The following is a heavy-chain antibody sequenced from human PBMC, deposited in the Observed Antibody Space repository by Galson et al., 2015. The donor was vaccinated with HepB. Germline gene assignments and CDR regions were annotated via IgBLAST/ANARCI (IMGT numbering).Heavy chain of an antibody. V-gene: IGHV3-21*01. J-gene: IGHJ3*02. CDR2: ISSSTSYI. Sequence: SLRLSCAASGFTFSSSSMSWVRQAPGKGLEWVSCISSSTSYIYYADSVKGRFTVSRDHAKNSLYLQMNSLRAEDTAVYYCARGSATLGYAFDIWGQGTMVTVSS. D-gene: IGHD2/OR15-2a*01. CDR1: GFTFSSSS. CDR3: ARGSATLGYAFDI.